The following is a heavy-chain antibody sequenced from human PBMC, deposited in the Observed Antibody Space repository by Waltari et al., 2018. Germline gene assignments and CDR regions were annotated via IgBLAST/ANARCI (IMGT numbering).Heavy chain of an antibody. V-gene: IGHV4-38-2*01. J-gene: IGHJ4*02. D-gene: IGHD4-17*01. CDR2: IYHSGST. CDR3: ARHYKPVTTDYFDY. CDR1: GYSISSGYY. Sequence: QVQLQESGPGLVRPSETLSLTCAVSGYSISSGYYWGWIRQPPGKGLEWIGSIYHSGSTYYNPSLKSRVTISVDTSKNQFSLKLSSVTAADTAVYYCARHYKPVTTDYFDYWGQGTLVTVSS.